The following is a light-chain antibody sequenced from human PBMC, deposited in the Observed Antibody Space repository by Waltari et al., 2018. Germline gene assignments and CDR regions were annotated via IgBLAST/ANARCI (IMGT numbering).Light chain of an antibody. V-gene: IGKV1-5*03. CDR1: QSISTW. CDR3: QQYDFYSLT. CDR2: KAS. Sequence: DIQMTQSPSTLSASVGDRVTITCRASQSISTWLAWYQQKAGEAPKLLIYKASSLETGVPSRFSGSGSGTEFTLTISSLQPEDFATYYCQQYDFYSLTFGGGTRVEIK. J-gene: IGKJ4*01.